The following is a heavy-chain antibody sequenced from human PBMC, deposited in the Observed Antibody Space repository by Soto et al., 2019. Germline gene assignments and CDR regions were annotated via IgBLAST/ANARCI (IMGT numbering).Heavy chain of an antibody. CDR1: GSTFTSYG. CDR3: ARDGLLGYCSSTSCYNYFDY. D-gene: IGHD2-2*02. V-gene: IGHV1-18*04. Sequence: QVQLVQSGAEVKKPGASVKVSCKASGSTFTSYGISWGGQAPGQGLEGMGWISAYNGNTNFAQTLQGRVTITTDTSTSTAYMELRSLRSDDTAVYYCARDGLLGYCSSTSCYNYFDYWGQGTLVTVSS. J-gene: IGHJ4*02. CDR2: ISAYNGNT.